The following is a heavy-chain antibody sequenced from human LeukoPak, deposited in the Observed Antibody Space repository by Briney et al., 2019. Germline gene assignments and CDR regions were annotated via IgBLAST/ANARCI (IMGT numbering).Heavy chain of an antibody. D-gene: IGHD3-10*01. Sequence: GASVKVSCEASGYTFTGYYMHWVRQAPGQGLEWMGRINPNSGGTNYAQKFQGRVTMTRDTSISTAYMELSRLRSDDTAVYYCARLYGSGSYYNFHYFDYWGQGTLVTVSS. J-gene: IGHJ4*02. V-gene: IGHV1-2*06. CDR3: ARLYGSGSYYNFHYFDY. CDR1: GYTFTGYY. CDR2: INPNSGGT.